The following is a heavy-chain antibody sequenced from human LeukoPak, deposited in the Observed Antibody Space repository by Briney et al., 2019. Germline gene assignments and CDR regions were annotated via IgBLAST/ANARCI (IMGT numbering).Heavy chain of an antibody. Sequence: SETLSLTCTVSGGSISSYYWIWIRQPPGKGLEWIGYIYYSGNTKYDPSFNSRVTMSVDTSKNQFSLKLTSVTAADTAVYFCARECTTGWAFWGQGTLVTVSS. D-gene: IGHD1-1*01. CDR3: ARECTTGWAF. CDR2: IYYSGNT. CDR1: GGSISSYY. V-gene: IGHV4-59*01. J-gene: IGHJ4*02.